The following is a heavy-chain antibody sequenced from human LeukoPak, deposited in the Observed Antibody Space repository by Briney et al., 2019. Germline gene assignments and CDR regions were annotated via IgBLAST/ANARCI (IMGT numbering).Heavy chain of an antibody. Sequence: SVKVSCKASGGTFSSYAISWVRQAPGQGLEWMGGIIPIFGTTNYAQKFQGRVTITADESTSTAYMELSSLRSEDTAVYYCARDPYYYDSSGSPVPPWGQGTLVTVSS. D-gene: IGHD3-22*01. CDR1: GGTFSSYA. CDR3: ARDPYYYDSSGSPVPP. V-gene: IGHV1-69*01. J-gene: IGHJ5*02. CDR2: IIPIFGTT.